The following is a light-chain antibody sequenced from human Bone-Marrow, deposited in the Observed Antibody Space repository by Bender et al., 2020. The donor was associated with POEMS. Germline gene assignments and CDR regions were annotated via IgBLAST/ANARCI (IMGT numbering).Light chain of an antibody. Sequence: QSALTQPASVSGSPGQSITISCSGTSSDIGAYDYVSWYQQYPGKAPTLLIYDVRNRPSAVSNRFSGSKSGDTASLTISGLQAEDEADYFCTSYLGSTTSYVFGTGTRVTVL. J-gene: IGLJ1*01. V-gene: IGLV2-14*03. CDR2: DVR. CDR1: SSDIGAYDY. CDR3: TSYLGSTTSYV.